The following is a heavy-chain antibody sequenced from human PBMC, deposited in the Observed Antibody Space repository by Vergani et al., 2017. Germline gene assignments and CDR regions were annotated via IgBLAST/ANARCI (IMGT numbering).Heavy chain of an antibody. J-gene: IGHJ6*03. Sequence: QVQLQQWGGGLLKPSETLSLTCVVNGGSFTSYNWTWIRQSPGEGLEWVGDIDHTGRPDYNPSLKSRLTMSVDKSRNQLSLTLNSVTATATAIYFCARVNTETNGHLYYYYYMDVWGQGTAVTVS. CDR2: IDHTGRP. D-gene: IGHD4-11*01. CDR1: GGSFTSYN. V-gene: IGHV4-34*01. CDR3: ARVNTETNGHLYYYYYMDV.